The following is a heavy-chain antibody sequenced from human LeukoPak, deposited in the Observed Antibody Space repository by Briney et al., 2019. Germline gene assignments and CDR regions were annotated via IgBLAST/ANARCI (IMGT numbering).Heavy chain of an antibody. D-gene: IGHD3-10*01. J-gene: IGHJ4*02. Sequence: GGSLRLSCAASGFTFSGYNMNWVRQAPGKGLEWVAFIRSSGSLIYYAESVKGRFTISRDNSKNTLYLQMNSLRAEDTAVYYCARESFPSMVRGVIGYWGQGTLVTVSS. CDR2: IRSSGSLI. CDR1: GFTFSGYN. CDR3: ARESFPSMVRGVIGY. V-gene: IGHV3-48*01.